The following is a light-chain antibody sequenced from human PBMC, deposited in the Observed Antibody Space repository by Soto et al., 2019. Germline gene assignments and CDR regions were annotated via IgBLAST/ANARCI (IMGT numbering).Light chain of an antibody. J-gene: IGKJ2*01. CDR2: WAS. Sequence: DIVMTQSPDSLAVSLGERATINCKSSQSVLYSSNNKNYLAWYQQKPGQPPKLRIYWASTRESGVPDRFRGSGSGTDFTLTISGLQAEDVAVYYCQQYYSTPYTFGQGPKLEIK. V-gene: IGKV4-1*01. CDR1: QSVLYSSNNKNY. CDR3: QQYYSTPYT.